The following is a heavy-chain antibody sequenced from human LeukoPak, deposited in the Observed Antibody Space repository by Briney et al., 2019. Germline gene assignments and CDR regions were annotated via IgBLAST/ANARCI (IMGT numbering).Heavy chain of an antibody. CDR2: TSGSGGST. V-gene: IGHV3-23*01. CDR1: GFTFSSYA. D-gene: IGHD2-2*01. CDR3: AKLRCSSTSCYGLAFAI. J-gene: IGHJ3*02. Sequence: GGSLRLSCAASGFTFSSYAMSWVRQAPGKGLEWVSVTSGSGGSTNYADSVKGRFTIYRDNSKNTLFLRMNSLRAEDTAVYYCAKLRCSSTSCYGLAFAIWGQGTMVTVSS.